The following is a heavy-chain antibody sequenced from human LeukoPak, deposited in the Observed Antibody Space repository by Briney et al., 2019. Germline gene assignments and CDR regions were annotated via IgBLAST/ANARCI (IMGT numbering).Heavy chain of an antibody. CDR3: ARSEGSYNWFDP. V-gene: IGHV3-64*01. Sequence: GGSLRLSCAASGFTFSSYAMHWVRQAPGKGLEYVSAISSNGGSTYYANSVKGRFTISRDNSKSTLYLQMGSLRAEDMAVYYCARSEGSYNWFDPWGQGTLVTVSS. CDR2: ISSNGGST. J-gene: IGHJ5*02. D-gene: IGHD1-26*01. CDR1: GFTFSSYA.